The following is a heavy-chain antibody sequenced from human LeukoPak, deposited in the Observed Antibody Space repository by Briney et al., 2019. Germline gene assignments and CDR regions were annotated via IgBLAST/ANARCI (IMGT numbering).Heavy chain of an antibody. CDR1: GFTFSRNA. CDR2: ISGNGVGT. J-gene: IGHJ4*02. V-gene: IGHV3-23*01. CDR3: AKDANYFDSGSYLIPFDF. Sequence: GGSLRLSCAASGFTFSRNAMNWVRQGPGKGLEWVASISGNGVGTYYADSVKGRFNISRDNSKNTLYLQMNSLRTEDTAVYHCAKDANYFDSGSYLIPFDFWGQGTLVTVSS. D-gene: IGHD3-22*01.